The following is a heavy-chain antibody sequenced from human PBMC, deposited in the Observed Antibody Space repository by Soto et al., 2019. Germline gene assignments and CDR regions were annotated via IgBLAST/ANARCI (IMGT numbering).Heavy chain of an antibody. J-gene: IGHJ5*02. Sequence: PSETLSLTCTVSGGSISRGGYYWSWIRQHPGKGLEWIGYIYYSGSAYYNPSLKSRVTISVDTSKNQFTLKLGSVTAADKAVYYCARDHSGYYDFWSGYPPHNWFYPWGQGTLVTVSS. CDR2: IYYSGSA. CDR1: GGSISRGGYY. V-gene: IGHV4-31*03. CDR3: ARDHSGYYDFWSGYPPHNWFYP. D-gene: IGHD3-3*01.